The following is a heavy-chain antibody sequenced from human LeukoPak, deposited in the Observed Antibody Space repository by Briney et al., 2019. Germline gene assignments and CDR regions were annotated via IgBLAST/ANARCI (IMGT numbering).Heavy chain of an antibody. CDR1: GYTFSDYY. CDR3: AGEYYYDSNWFDP. V-gene: IGHV1-2*02. Sequence: ATVKVSCKASGYTFSDYYMHWVRQAPGQGLEWMGWINPNSGGTNSSQKFQGRVTMTRDTSISTAYMELSRLRSDDTAVYYCAGEYYYDSNWFDPWGQGTLVTVSS. D-gene: IGHD3-22*01. J-gene: IGHJ5*02. CDR2: INPNSGGT.